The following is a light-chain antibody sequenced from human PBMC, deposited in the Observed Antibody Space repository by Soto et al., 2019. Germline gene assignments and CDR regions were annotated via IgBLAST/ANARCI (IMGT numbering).Light chain of an antibody. V-gene: IGKV3-20*01. CDR3: QQYGDWPPDT. J-gene: IGKJ2*01. CDR2: GAS. CDR1: QSVSSGH. Sequence: DIVLTQSPGTLSLSPGERASLSCRASQSVSSGHLAWYQQKPGQAPRLLIYGASSRATGIPDRFSGSGSGTDFTLTISGLQSEDFAVYYCQQYGDWPPDTFGQGTKVEI.